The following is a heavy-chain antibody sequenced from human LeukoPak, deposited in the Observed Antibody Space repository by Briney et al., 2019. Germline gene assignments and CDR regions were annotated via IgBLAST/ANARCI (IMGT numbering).Heavy chain of an antibody. CDR3: ERQVRGSGSYFPFDY. J-gene: IGHJ4*02. V-gene: IGHV5-51*01. CDR1: GYSFTNFW. CDR2: IYTTDADT. D-gene: IGHD3-10*01. Sequence: GESLKISCQGSGYSFTNFWIGGGRQIPGKGREWMGIIYTTDADTSYSPPFQGQVPISADKYISTAYLRWSSLKASDTAMYYCERQVRGSGSYFPFDYWGQGTLVTVSS.